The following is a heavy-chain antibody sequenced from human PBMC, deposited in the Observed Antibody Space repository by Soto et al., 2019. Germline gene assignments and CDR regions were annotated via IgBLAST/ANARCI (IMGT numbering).Heavy chain of an antibody. J-gene: IGHJ5*02. Sequence: ASVKVSCKASGYTFTSYDINLVRQATGQGLEWMGWMNANSGNTKYSQKFQGRVTMTRNTSTSTAYMELSSLRSEDTAVYYCARGPYGGNPRDPWGQGTLVTVSS. CDR2: MNANSGNT. V-gene: IGHV1-8*01. CDR3: ARGPYGGNPRDP. D-gene: IGHD2-15*01. CDR1: GYTFTSYD.